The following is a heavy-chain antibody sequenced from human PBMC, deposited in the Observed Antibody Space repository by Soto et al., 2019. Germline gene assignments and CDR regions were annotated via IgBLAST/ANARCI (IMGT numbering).Heavy chain of an antibody. CDR1: GGSISSADYY. CDR3: ASIWFGDFDY. V-gene: IGHV4-30-4*01. J-gene: IGHJ4*01. Sequence: SETLSLTCTVSGGSISSADYYWSWIRQPPGKGLEWIGYFHSSGATYKDPSLKSRVTISVDTSKNQISLKLDSVTAADPAVYYCASIWFGDFDYWGHGTLVTVSS. CDR2: FHSSGAT. D-gene: IGHD3-10*01.